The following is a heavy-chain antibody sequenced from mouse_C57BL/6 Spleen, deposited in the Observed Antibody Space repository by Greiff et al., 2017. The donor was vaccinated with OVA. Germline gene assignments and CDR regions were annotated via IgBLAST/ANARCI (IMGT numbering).Heavy chain of an antibody. V-gene: IGHV6-3*01. D-gene: IGHD3-3*01. Sequence: EVKLMESGGGLVQPGGSMKLSCVASGFTFSNYWMNWVRQSPEKGLEWVAQIRLKSDNYATHYAESVKGRFTISRDDSKSSVYLQMNNLRAEDTGIYYCTGFLRAFAYWGQGTLVTVSA. CDR2: IRLKSDNYAT. CDR3: TGFLRAFAY. CDR1: GFTFSNYW. J-gene: IGHJ3*01.